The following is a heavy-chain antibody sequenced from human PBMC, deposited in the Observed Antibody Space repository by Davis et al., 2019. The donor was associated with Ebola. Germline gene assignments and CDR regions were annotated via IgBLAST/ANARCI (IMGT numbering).Heavy chain of an antibody. CDR1: GFTFSSYA. Sequence: GESLKISCAASGFTFSSYAMSWVRQAPGKGLEWVSGISTSGGITYYPESVKGRFTVSRDNSKNTVFLQMNSLTAEDTAVYYCARQYSTVWYHFDYFDYWGQGIPVTVSS. J-gene: IGHJ4*02. CDR3: ARQYSTVWYHFDYFDY. V-gene: IGHV3-23*01. D-gene: IGHD6-19*01. CDR2: ISTSGGIT.